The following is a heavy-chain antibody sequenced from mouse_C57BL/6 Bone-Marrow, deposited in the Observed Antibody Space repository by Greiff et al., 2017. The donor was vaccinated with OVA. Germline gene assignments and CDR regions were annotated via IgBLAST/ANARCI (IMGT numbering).Heavy chain of an antibody. CDR1: GYTFPSYW. D-gene: IGHD1-1*01. CDR3: ARGSWLLRWAWFAY. J-gene: IGHJ3*01. CDR2: IYPGSGST. V-gene: IGHV1-55*01. Sequence: QVQLQQPGAELVQPGASVQMSCKASGYTFPSYWITWVKQRPGQGLEWIGDIYPGSGSTNYNEKFKSKATLTVDTSSSTAYMQLSRLTSEDSAVYYCARGSWLLRWAWFAYWGQGTLVTVSA.